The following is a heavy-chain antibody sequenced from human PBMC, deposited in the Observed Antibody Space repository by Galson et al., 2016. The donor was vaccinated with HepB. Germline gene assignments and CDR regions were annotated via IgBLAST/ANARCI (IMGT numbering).Heavy chain of an antibody. CDR2: LVPPLNLT. J-gene: IGHJ4*02. Sequence: SVKVSCKASGGTFSSYSFTWVRQAPGQGLEWMGRLVPPLNLTNYAQRFQGRVTITADKSTTAAFMELNSLRSKDTAVYYCVIDYGHYSGRYWGQGTLVTVSS. CDR1: GGTFSSYS. V-gene: IGHV1-69*02. CDR3: VIDYGHYSGRY. D-gene: IGHD4-17*01.